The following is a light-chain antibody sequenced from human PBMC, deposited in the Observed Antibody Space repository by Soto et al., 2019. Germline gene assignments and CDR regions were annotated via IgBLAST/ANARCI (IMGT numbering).Light chain of an antibody. CDR1: RDVGSD. V-gene: IGKV1-6*01. CDR3: LQDHGDSWT. CDR2: AAS. Sequence: QMTHSPSSLSASVGEKIIITCRASRDVGSDVSWYQQKPGQAPKLLIYAASNLYTGVPSRFSGSRSGTEFTLTISSLQPEDFASYYCLQDHGDSWTFGQGTKVDIK. J-gene: IGKJ1*01.